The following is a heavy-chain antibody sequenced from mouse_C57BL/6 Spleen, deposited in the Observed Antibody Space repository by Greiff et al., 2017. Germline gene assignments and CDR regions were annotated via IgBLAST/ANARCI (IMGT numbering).Heavy chain of an antibody. D-gene: IGHD2-2*01. CDR3: TTGGYARFAY. V-gene: IGHV1-15*01. Sequence: VKLQESGAELVRPGASVTLSCKASGYTFTDYEMHWVKQTPVHGLEWIGAIDPETGGTAYNQKFKGKAILTADKSSSTAYMELRSLTSEDSAVYYCTTGGYARFAYWGQGTLVTVSA. CDR2: IDPETGGT. CDR1: GYTFTDYE. J-gene: IGHJ3*01.